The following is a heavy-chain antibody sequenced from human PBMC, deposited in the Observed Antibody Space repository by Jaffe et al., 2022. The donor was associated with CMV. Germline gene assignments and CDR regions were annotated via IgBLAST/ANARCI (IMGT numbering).Heavy chain of an antibody. CDR1: GGSISSSNW. CDR2: IYHSGST. J-gene: IGHJ2*01. V-gene: IGHV4-4*02. D-gene: IGHD3-10*01. CDR3: ARPRITMVRGVAYWYFDL. Sequence: QVQLQESGPGLVKPSGTLSLTCAVSGGSISSSNWWSWVRQPPGKGLEWIGEIYHSGSTNYNPSLKSRVTISVDKSKNQFSLKLSSVTAADTAVYYCARPRITMVRGVAYWYFDLWGRGTLVTVSS.